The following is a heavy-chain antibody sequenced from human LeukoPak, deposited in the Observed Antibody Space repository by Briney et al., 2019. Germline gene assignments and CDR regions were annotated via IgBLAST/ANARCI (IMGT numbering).Heavy chain of an antibody. Sequence: GGSLRLSCAASGFTVSTNSMSWVRQTPGRGLEWVSVIYSGGTIYYADSVKGRFTISRDNFKNTLNLQMNSLRVEDAAVYYCARGRSDPHEYDYWGQGSLVTVSS. J-gene: IGHJ4*02. CDR3: ARGRSDPHEYDY. CDR2: IYSGGTI. V-gene: IGHV3-66*01. D-gene: IGHD2/OR15-2a*01. CDR1: GFTVSTNS.